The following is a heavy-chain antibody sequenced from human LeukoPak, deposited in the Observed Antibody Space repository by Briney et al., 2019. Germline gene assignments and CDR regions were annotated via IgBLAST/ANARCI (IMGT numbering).Heavy chain of an antibody. CDR3: TRVLWLVRLYFDY. V-gene: IGHV3-49*03. CDR2: IRSKAYGGTT. D-gene: IGHD6-19*01. CDR1: GFTFGDYA. Sequence: PGGSLRLSCTASGFTFGDYAMSWFRQAQGKGLEWVGFIRSKAYGGTTEYAASVKGRFTISRDDSKSIAYLQMNSLKTEDTAVYYCTRVLWLVRLYFDYWGQGTLVTVSS. J-gene: IGHJ4*02.